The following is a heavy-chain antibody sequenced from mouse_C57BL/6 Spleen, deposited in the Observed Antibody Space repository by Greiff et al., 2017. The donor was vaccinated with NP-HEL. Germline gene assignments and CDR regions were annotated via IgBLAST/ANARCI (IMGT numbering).Heavy chain of an antibody. CDR2: ISSGGDYI. V-gene: IGHV5-9-1*02. J-gene: IGHJ2*01. CDR3: TRDYYGSSWDY. D-gene: IGHD1-1*01. CDR1: GFTFSSYA. Sequence: EVKLMESGEGLVKPGGSLKLSCAASGFTFSSYAMSWVRQTPEKRLEWVAYISSGGDYIYYADTVKGRFTISRDNARNTLYLQMSSLKSEDTAMYYCTRDYYGSSWDYWGQGTTLTVSS.